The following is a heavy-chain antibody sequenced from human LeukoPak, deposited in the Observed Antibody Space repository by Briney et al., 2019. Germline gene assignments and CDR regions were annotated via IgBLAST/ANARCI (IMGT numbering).Heavy chain of an antibody. CDR3: ARVSGWYCFDQ. D-gene: IGHD6-19*01. Sequence: PGGSLRLSCEGSGYTFSSYAMHWVRQAPGKGLEYVAAISSDGRITYYANFVKGRFTISRDNSKNTLYLQMGSLRTEDMAVYYCARVSGWYCFDQWGQGTLVTVSS. J-gene: IGHJ4*02. V-gene: IGHV3-64*01. CDR1: GYTFSSYA. CDR2: ISSDGRIT.